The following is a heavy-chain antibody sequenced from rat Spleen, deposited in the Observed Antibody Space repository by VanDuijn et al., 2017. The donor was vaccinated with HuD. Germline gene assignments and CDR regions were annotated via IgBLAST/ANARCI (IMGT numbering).Heavy chain of an antibody. CDR1: GFTFSDYY. CDR2: ISYEGSGT. J-gene: IGHJ1*01. CDR3: ARQPIYYYDGSYYSYWYFDF. D-gene: IGHD1-12*02. V-gene: IGHV5-22*01. Sequence: EVQLVESDGGLVQPGRSLKLSCAASGFTFSDYYMAWVRQAPKKGLEWVASISYEGSGTYYGDSVKGRFTISRDNAKSTLYLPMNSLRSEDTANYYCARQPIYYYDGSYYSYWYFDFWGPGTMVTVSS.